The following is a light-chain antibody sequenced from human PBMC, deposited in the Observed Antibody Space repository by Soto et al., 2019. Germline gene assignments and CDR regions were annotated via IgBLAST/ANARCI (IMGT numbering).Light chain of an antibody. Sequence: QSALTQPASVSGSPGQSITISCTGTSSDVGGYNYVSWYQQHPGKAPKLMIYEVSNRPSGVSNHCSGSKSGNTASLTISGLQAEDEADYYCSSYTSSSIDYVFGAGTKVTVL. J-gene: IGLJ1*01. V-gene: IGLV2-14*01. CDR3: SSYTSSSIDYV. CDR2: EVS. CDR1: SSDVGGYNY.